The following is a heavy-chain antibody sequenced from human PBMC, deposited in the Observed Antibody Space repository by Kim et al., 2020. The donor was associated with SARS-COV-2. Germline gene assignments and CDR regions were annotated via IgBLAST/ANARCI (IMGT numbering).Heavy chain of an antibody. CDR1: GGSISSSSYY. V-gene: IGHV4-39*01. D-gene: IGHD5-12*01. CDR3: ARLGVYSGYDPNWFDP. J-gene: IGHJ5*02. Sequence: SETLSLTCTVSGGSISSSSYYWGWIRQPPGKGLEWIGSIYYSGSTYYNPSLKSRVTISVDTSKNQFSLKLSSVTAADTAVYYCARLGVYSGYDPNWFDPWGQGTLVTVSS. CDR2: IYYSGST.